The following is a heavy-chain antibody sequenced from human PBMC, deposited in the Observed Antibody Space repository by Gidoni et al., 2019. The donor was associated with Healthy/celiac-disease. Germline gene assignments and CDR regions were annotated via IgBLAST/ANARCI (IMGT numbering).Heavy chain of an antibody. Sequence: EVQLVQSGAEVKKPGESLKISCMGSGYSFTSYWIGWVRQMPGKGLEWMGIIHPGDSDTRYSPSFQGQVTISADKSISTAYLQWSSLKASDTAMYYCARLRIAARPEYCSGGSCRSDPPSLDYWGQGTLVTVSS. CDR1: GYSFTSYW. CDR2: IHPGDSDT. V-gene: IGHV5-51*01. D-gene: IGHD2-15*01. CDR3: ARLRIAARPEYCSGGSCRSDPPSLDY. J-gene: IGHJ4*02.